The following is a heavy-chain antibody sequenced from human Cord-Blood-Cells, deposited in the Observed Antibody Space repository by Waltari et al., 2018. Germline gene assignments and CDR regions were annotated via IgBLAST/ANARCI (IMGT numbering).Heavy chain of an antibody. CDR2: ISAYNGNT. CDR3: ARVPHGDFDWLLYFDY. J-gene: IGHJ4*02. Sequence: RGQGLEWMGWISAYNGNTNYAQKLQGRVTMTTDTSTSTAYMELRSLRSDDTAVYYCARVPHGDFDWLLYFDYWGQGTLVTVSS. D-gene: IGHD3-9*01. V-gene: IGHV1-18*01.